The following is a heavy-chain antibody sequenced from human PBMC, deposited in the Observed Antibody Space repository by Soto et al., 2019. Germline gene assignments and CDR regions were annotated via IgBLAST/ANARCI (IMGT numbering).Heavy chain of an antibody. V-gene: IGHV3-23*01. J-gene: IGHJ3*02. CDR3: AKFQGRGYCSSTSCVDAFDI. CDR1: GFTFSAYG. D-gene: IGHD2-2*01. Sequence: GGSLRLSCAASGFTFSAYGMSWVRQAPGKGLEWVSGMTGSGGTTYYADSVRGHFTISRDNSKNTLYLQMNSLRAEDTAVYHCAKFQGRGYCSSTSCVDAFDIWGQGTMVTVSS. CDR2: MTGSGGTT.